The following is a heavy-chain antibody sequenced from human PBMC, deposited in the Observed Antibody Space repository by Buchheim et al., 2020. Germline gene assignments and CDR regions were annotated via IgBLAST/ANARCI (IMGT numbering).Heavy chain of an antibody. CDR1: GGSISSGSYY. CDR2: IYTSGST. V-gene: IGHV4-61*02. J-gene: IGHJ4*02. D-gene: IGHD3-22*01. CDR3: ARGAAYYYDSSGFDY. Sequence: QVQLQESGPGLVKPSQTLSLTCTVSGGSISSGSYYWSWIRQPAGKGLEWIGRIYTSGSTNYNPSLKSRVTISVDKSKNQFSLKLSSVTAADTAVYYCARGAAYYYDSSGFDYWGQGTL.